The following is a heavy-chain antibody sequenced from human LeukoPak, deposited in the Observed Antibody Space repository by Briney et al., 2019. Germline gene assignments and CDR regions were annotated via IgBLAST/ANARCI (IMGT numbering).Heavy chain of an antibody. CDR2: IYSGGST. V-gene: IGHV3-53*01. CDR3: ARVIRRGGHFDY. J-gene: IGHJ4*02. Sequence: GGSLRLSCAASGFTVSSNYMSCVRQAPGKGLEWVSVIYSGGSTYYADSVKGRFTISRDNSKNTLYLQMNSLRAEDTAVYYCARVIRRGGHFDYWGQGTLVTVSS. CDR1: GFTVSSNY. D-gene: IGHD3-16*01.